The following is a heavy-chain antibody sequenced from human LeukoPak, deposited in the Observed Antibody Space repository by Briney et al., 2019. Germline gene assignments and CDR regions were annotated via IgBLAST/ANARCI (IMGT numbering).Heavy chain of an antibody. CDR2: IYYSGST. V-gene: IGHV4-59*01. CDR1: GGSISSYY. J-gene: IGHJ6*02. Sequence: SETLSLTCTVSGGSISSYYWSWIRQPPGKGLEWIGYIYYSGSTNYNPSLKSRVTISVDTSKNQFSLKLSSVTAADTAVYYCARDPFERLGPLWFGEYPTYYYGMDVWGQGTTVTVSS. CDR3: ARDPFERLGPLWFGEYPTYYYGMDV. D-gene: IGHD3-10*01.